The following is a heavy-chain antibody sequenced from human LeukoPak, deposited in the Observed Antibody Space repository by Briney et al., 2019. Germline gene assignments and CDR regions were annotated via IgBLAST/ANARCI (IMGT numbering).Heavy chain of an antibody. V-gene: IGHV3-48*03. J-gene: IGHJ5*02. CDR1: GFTFSSYE. Sequence: GGSLRLSCAASGFTFSSYEMNWVRQAPGKGLEWVSYISSSGSTIYYADSVKGRFTISRDSAKNSLYLQMNSLRAEDTAVYYCARENYSGYDPRWFDPWGQGTLVTVSS. D-gene: IGHD5-12*01. CDR2: ISSSGSTI. CDR3: ARENYSGYDPRWFDP.